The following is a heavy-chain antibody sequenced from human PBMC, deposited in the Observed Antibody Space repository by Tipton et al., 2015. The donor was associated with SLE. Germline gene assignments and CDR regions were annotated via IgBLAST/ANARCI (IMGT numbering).Heavy chain of an antibody. CDR1: GCSIRSYH. J-gene: IGHJ3*02. Sequence: TLSLTCTVSGCSIRSYHWSWIRHPPGKVLERYGYIYYSGSTNYNPSLKSRVTISVETSKNQFSLKLSSVTVADTAVYYCARDQGTAGAFDIWGQGTMVTVSS. D-gene: IGHD1-1*01. V-gene: IGHV4-59*01. CDR3: ARDQGTAGAFDI. CDR2: IYYSGST.